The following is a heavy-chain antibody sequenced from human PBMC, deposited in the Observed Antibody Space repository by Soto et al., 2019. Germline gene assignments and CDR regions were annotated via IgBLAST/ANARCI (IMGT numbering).Heavy chain of an antibody. Sequence: QVQLQESGPGLVKPSETLSLTCTVSGGSISGYYWSWFRQPPGKGLEWIGYIYYSGSTTYTPSLTSRVTIAVDTSKNQFSLRLNSVTAADTAVYYCARLGGYYQGFDQWGQGSLVTVSS. J-gene: IGHJ4*02. V-gene: IGHV4-59*08. CDR2: IYYSGST. D-gene: IGHD3-22*01. CDR3: ARLGGYYQGFDQ. CDR1: GGSISGYY.